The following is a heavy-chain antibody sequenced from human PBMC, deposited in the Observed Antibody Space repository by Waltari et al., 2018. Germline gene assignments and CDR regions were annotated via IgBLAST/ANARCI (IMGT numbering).Heavy chain of an antibody. V-gene: IGHV3-9*01. CDR1: GFTFDDYA. Sequence: EVQLVASGGGLVQPGRSLRLSCAASGFTFDDYAMHWVRQAPAKGLEWVSGISWNSGSIGYADSVKGRFTISRDNAKNSLYLQMNSLRAEDTALYYCAKDSSYYYDSSGYSLDYWGQGTLVTVSS. CDR3: AKDSSYYYDSSGYSLDY. J-gene: IGHJ4*02. CDR2: ISWNSGSI. D-gene: IGHD3-22*01.